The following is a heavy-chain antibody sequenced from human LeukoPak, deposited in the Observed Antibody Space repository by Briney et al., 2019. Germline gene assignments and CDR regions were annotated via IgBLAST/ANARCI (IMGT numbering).Heavy chain of an antibody. D-gene: IGHD3-3*01. J-gene: IGHJ4*02. Sequence: PGGSLSLSCAASGIRFNTHWMNCVRQAPGKGLEWVASIRQDGGEKKYVDSVKGRFTISRDLAQNSLFLQMNSLRAEDTAVYYCASAYASYDFWSGYENFDFWGQGTLVTVSS. CDR3: ASAYASYDFWSGYENFDF. CDR1: GIRFNTHW. V-gene: IGHV3-7*01. CDR2: IRQDGGEK.